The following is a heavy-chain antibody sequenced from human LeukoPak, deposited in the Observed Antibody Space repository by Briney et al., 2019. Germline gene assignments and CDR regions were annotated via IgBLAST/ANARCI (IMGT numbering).Heavy chain of an antibody. Sequence: SETLSLTCTVSGGSVSSYYWSWIRQPPGKGLEWIGYIYHSGSTNYNPSLKSRVTISVDTSKNQFSLKLSSVTAADTAVYYCARQVVVAATFLFDYWGQGTLVTVSS. V-gene: IGHV4-59*02. CDR1: GGSVSSYY. D-gene: IGHD2-15*01. CDR3: ARQVVVAATFLFDY. CDR2: IYHSGST. J-gene: IGHJ4*02.